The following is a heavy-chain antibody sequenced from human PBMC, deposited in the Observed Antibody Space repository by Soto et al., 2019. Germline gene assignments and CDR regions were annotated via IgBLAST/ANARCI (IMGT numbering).Heavy chain of an antibody. CDR3: ARINFSKQQLVVRDYYYYMDV. CDR1: GYTFTSYD. CDR2: MNPNSGNT. V-gene: IGHV1-8*01. Sequence: GASVKVSCKASGYTFTSYDINWVRQATGQGLEWMGWMNPNSGNTGYAQKFQGRVTMTRNTSISTAYMELSSLRSEDTAVYYCARINFSKQQLVVRDYYYYMDVWGKGTTVTVSS. D-gene: IGHD6-13*01. J-gene: IGHJ6*03.